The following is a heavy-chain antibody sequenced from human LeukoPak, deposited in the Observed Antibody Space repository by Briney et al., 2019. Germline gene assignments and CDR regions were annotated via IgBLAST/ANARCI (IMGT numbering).Heavy chain of an antibody. V-gene: IGHV3-7*01. Sequence: GGSLRLPCEASGFTFTKFWMSWVRQAPGKGLEWVANIKKDGSEKYYVDAVKGRFTISRDNAKTSLYLQMNSLRAEDTAVYYCARDLSGIAGYTYGRGIDYWGQGTLVTVSS. D-gene: IGHD5-18*01. CDR2: IKKDGSEK. CDR3: ARDLSGIAGYTYGRGIDY. CDR1: GFTFTKFW. J-gene: IGHJ4*02.